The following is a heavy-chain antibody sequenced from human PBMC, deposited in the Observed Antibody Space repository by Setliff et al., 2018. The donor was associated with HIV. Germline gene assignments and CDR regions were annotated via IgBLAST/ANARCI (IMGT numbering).Heavy chain of an antibody. CDR2: IYTSGST. J-gene: IGHJ6*03. V-gene: IGHV4-61*09. D-gene: IGHD6-6*01. CDR1: GGSISSGSYY. CDR3: ARGGGTSSPIDYHYYIDV. Sequence: SETLSLTCTVSGGSISSGSYYWTWIRQPAGKGLEWIGQIYTSGSTNYNPSLKSRVIISVDTSKNQFSLKLSSVTAADTAVYSCARGGGTSSPIDYHYYIDVWGKGTTVTVSS.